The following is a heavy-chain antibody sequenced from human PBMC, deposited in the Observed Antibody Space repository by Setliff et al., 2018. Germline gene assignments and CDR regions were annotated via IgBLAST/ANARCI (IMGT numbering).Heavy chain of an antibody. CDR3: AGLPLPAAWELLDIRYYYYYMDV. CDR2: ISAYNGNT. Sequence: GASVKVSCKDSGYTFSTYGISWVRQAPGQGLEWMGWISAYNGNTNYAQKLQGRVTMTTDTSTSTAYMELRSLRSDDTAVYYCAGLPLPAAWELLDIRYYYYYMDVWGKGTTVTVSS. D-gene: IGHD1-26*01. V-gene: IGHV1-18*01. J-gene: IGHJ6*03. CDR1: GYTFSTYG.